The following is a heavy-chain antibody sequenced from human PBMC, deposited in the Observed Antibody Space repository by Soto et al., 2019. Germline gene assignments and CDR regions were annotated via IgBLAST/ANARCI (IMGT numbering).Heavy chain of an antibody. J-gene: IGHJ3*02. CDR3: ARVSYDYGDYVEKAFDI. CDR1: GVSVSSGSYY. V-gene: IGHV4-61*01. Sequence: SETLSLTCSVSGVSVSSGSYYWSWIRQPPGKGLEWIGYIYYSGSTNYNPSLKSRVTISVDTSKNQFSLKLSSVTAADTAVYYCARVSYDYGDYVEKAFDIWGQGKMVTVSS. D-gene: IGHD4-17*01. CDR2: IYYSGST.